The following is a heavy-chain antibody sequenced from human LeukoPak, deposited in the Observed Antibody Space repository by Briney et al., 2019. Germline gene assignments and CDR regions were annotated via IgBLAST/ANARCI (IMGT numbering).Heavy chain of an antibody. CDR3: AREIVSSVAGNFDY. Sequence: GGSLRLSCAASGFTFSSSDMSWVRQAPGSGLEWVSSIRHSDSNTYYADSVMGRFTISRDNGKNSLYLEMNSLRAEDTAVYCAREIVSSVAGNFDYWGQGTLVTVSS. CDR2: IRHSDSNT. V-gene: IGHV3-23*05. CDR1: GFTFSSSD. D-gene: IGHD6-19*01. J-gene: IGHJ4*02.